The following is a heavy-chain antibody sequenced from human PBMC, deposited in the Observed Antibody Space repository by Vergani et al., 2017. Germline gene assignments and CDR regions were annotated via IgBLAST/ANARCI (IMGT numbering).Heavy chain of an antibody. J-gene: IGHJ4*02. D-gene: IGHD5-12*01. CDR1: GGSISSYY. Sequence: QVQLQESGPGLVKPSETLSLTCTVSGGSISSYYWSWIRQPPGKGLEWIGYIYYSWSTNYNPSLKSRVTISVDTSKNQFSLKLSSVTAADTAVYYCARGRPYVDIVATITLGIFFDYWGQGTLVTVSS. CDR3: ARGRPYVDIVATITLGIFFDY. CDR2: IYYSWST. V-gene: IGHV4-59*01.